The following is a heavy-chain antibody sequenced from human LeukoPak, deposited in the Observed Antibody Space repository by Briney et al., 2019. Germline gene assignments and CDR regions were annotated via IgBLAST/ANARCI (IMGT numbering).Heavy chain of an antibody. CDR2: ISWDGGST. D-gene: IGHD6-6*01. CDR3: AKDSSRSAARLDY. J-gene: IGHJ4*02. CDR1: GFTFDDYA. V-gene: IGHV3-43D*04. Sequence: PGGSLRLSCAASGFTFDDYAMYWVRQAPGKGLEWVSLISWDGGSTYYADSVKGRFTISRDNSKNSLYLQMNSLRAEDTALYYCAKDSSRSAARLDYWGQGTLVTVSS.